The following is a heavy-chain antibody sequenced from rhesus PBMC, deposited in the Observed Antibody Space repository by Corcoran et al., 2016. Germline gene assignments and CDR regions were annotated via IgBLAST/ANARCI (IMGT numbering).Heavy chain of an antibody. V-gene: IGHV4-122*02. Sequence: QVQLQESGPGLVKPSETLSLTCAVSGGSISSGYYYWSWIRQPTGKGLEWIASITYSARTSYTTTLKGRVTISRDTSKNKLSLKLSSVTAAYTAVYYCARAGLRMQQKYYYDLDSWSQGVVVTVSS. D-gene: IGHD3-40*01. J-gene: IGHJ6*01. CDR3: ARAGLRMQQKYYYDLDS. CDR2: ITYSART. CDR1: GGSISSGYYY.